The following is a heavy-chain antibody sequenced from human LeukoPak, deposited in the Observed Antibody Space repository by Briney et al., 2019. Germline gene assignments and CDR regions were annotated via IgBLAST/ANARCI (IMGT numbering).Heavy chain of an antibody. CDR3: AELLWFGDPFDH. D-gene: IGHD3-10*01. J-gene: IGHJ4*02. CDR1: GFTFSSYA. V-gene: IGHV3-30*04. Sequence: GRSLRLSCAASGFTFSSYAMHWVRQAPGKGLEWVAVISYDGSNKYYADSVKGRFTISRDNSKNTLYLQMNSLRAEDTAVYYCAELLWFGDPFDHWGQGTLVTVSS. CDR2: ISYDGSNK.